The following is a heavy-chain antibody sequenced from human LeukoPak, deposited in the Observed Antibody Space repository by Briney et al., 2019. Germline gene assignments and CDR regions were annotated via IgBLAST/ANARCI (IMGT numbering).Heavy chain of an antibody. J-gene: IGHJ4*02. CDR2: IYYSGST. Sequence: SETLSLTCTVSGGSISSYYWSWIRQPPGKGLEWIGYIYYSGSTNYNPSLKSRVTISVDTSKNQFSLKLSSVTAADTAVYYCARLPKSFYFDYWGQGNLVTVSS. D-gene: IGHD3-10*01. CDR1: GGSISSYY. CDR3: ARLPKSFYFDY. V-gene: IGHV4-59*08.